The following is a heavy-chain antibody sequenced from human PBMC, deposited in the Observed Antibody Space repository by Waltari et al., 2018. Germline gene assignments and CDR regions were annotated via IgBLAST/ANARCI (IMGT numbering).Heavy chain of an antibody. V-gene: IGHV1-69*01. CDR2: IIPIFGTA. CDR1: GGTFSSYA. J-gene: IGHJ6*02. Sequence: QVQLVQSGAEVKKPGSSVKVSCKASGGTFSSYAISWVRQAPGQGLEWMGGIIPIFGTANSAQKFQGRVTITADESTSTAYMELSSLRSEDTAVYYCARVLVRGPLYYYYGMDVWGQGTTVTVSS. D-gene: IGHD6-13*01. CDR3: ARVLVRGPLYYYYGMDV.